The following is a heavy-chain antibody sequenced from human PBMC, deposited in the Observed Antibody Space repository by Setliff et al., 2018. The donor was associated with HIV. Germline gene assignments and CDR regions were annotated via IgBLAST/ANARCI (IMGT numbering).Heavy chain of an antibody. CDR3: AREFDWSGFFDY. CDR2: IYYTGIT. CDR1: GGSIRSNN. D-gene: IGHD3-3*01. Sequence: SETLSLTCTVSGGSIRSNNWSWLRQTPGKGLDWIGYIYYTGITNYNPSLKSRVTISIDTSKNQFSLKLSSVTAADTAVYYCAREFDWSGFFDYLGQGTLVTV. J-gene: IGHJ4*02. V-gene: IGHV4-59*01.